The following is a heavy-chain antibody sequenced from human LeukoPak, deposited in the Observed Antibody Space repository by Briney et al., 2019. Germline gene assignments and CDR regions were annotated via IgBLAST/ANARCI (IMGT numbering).Heavy chain of an antibody. Sequence: GGSLRLSCAASGFTFSSYGMHWVRQAPGKGLEWVAVISYDGSNKYYADSVKGRFTISRDNSKNTLYLQMNSLRAEDTAVYYCARVQGYYYDSSGYYGYWGQGTLVTVSS. CDR2: ISYDGSNK. V-gene: IGHV3-30*03. CDR3: ARVQGYYYDSSGYYGY. D-gene: IGHD3-22*01. J-gene: IGHJ4*02. CDR1: GFTFSSYG.